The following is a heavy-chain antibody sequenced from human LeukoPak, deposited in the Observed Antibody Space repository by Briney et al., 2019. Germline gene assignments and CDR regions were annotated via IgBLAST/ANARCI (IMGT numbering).Heavy chain of an antibody. V-gene: IGHV1-2*02. CDR3: AREGAYYYDSRSVWFDP. Sequence: GASVKVSCKASGYTFTGYYMHWVRQAPGQGLEWMGWINPNSGGTNYAQKFQGRVTMTRDTSINTAHMELSRLRSDDTAVYYCAREGAYYYDSRSVWFDPWGQGTLVTVSS. CDR2: INPNSGGT. D-gene: IGHD3-22*01. J-gene: IGHJ5*02. CDR1: GYTFTGYY.